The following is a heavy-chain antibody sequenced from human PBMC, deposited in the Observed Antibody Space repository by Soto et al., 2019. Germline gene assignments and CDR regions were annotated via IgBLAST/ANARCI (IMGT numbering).Heavy chain of an antibody. Sequence: SETLSLTCTVSGGSVNSYGYYWTWIRQSPGKGLEWIGSMYYSGDTYHNPSLKSRVSLSVDTSKDQFSLNLTSVTAADTAVYFSVPNYDSRFDYWGRGTRGTVSS. J-gene: IGHJ4*02. V-gene: IGHV4-30-4*01. D-gene: IGHD3-22*01. CDR1: GGSVNSYGYY. CDR2: MYYSGDT. CDR3: VPNYDSRFDY.